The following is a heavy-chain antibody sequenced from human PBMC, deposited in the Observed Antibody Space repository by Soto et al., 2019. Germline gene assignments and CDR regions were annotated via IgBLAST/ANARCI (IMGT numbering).Heavy chain of an antibody. J-gene: IGHJ6*02. V-gene: IGHV4-59*08. Sequence: SETLSLTCTVSGGSISSYYWSWIRQPPGKGLEWIGYIYYSGSTHYSPSLKSRVSITVDTSKNQFSLNLASVSAEDTAVYYCARGPPYYYDSSGYCYYYYGMDVWGQGTTVTVSS. D-gene: IGHD3-22*01. CDR1: GGSISSYY. CDR2: IYYSGST. CDR3: ARGPPYYYDSSGYCYYYYGMDV.